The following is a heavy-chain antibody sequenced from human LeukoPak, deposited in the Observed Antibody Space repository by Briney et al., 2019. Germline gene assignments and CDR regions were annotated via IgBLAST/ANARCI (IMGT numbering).Heavy chain of an antibody. D-gene: IGHD6-13*01. CDR3: AKEGRSGSSWYFFDS. V-gene: IGHV3-21*01. J-gene: IGHJ4*02. Sequence: TAGGSLRLSCAASGFTLNTFNMNWVRHAPGKGMEGVSSITSGGDYIYYADSVKGRFTTSRDNSKNTVYLEMNSLRPEYTAVYYCAKEGRSGSSWYFFDSWGQGTLVTVSS. CDR2: ITSGGDYI. CDR1: GFTLNTFN.